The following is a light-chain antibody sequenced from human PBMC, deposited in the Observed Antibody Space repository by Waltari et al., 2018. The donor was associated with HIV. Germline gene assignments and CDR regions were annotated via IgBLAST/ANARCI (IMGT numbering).Light chain of an antibody. Sequence: QSALTQPRSVSGSPGQPVPISCTGSSADVGGSNYVSWYQHHPGIAPRLISYDVTNRPSGVPDLFSGSKSGNTASLTISGLQAEDEADYYCCSYAGSYTLIFGGGTQLTVL. J-gene: IGLJ2*01. CDR1: SADVGGSNY. CDR3: CSYAGSYTLI. CDR2: DVT. V-gene: IGLV2-11*01.